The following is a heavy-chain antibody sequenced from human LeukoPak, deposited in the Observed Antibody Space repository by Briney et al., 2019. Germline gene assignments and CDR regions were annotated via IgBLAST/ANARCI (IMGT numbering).Heavy chain of an antibody. CDR3: AELGITMIGGV. V-gene: IGHV3-48*03. Sequence: GGSLRLSCAASGFTFSSYEMNWVRQAPGKGLEWVSYISSSGSTIYYADSVKGRFTISRDNAKNSLYLQMKSLRAEDTAVYYCAELGITMIGGVWGKGTTVTISS. CDR2: ISSSGSTI. D-gene: IGHD3-10*02. J-gene: IGHJ6*04. CDR1: GFTFSSYE.